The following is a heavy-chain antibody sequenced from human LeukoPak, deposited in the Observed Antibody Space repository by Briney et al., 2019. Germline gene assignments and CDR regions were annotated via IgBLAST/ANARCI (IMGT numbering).Heavy chain of an antibody. CDR2: IKQDGSDK. CDR3: ARDLIGGEWFGESTRFNYYYYGMDV. J-gene: IGHJ6*02. V-gene: IGHV3-7*01. Sequence: GGSLRLSCEASGFPFSRYWLSWVRRGPGRGLEWVANIKQDGSDKYYVDSVKGRFTISRDNAKNSLYLQMNSLRAEDTAVYYCARDLIGGEWFGESTRFNYYYYGMDVWGQGTTVTVSS. CDR1: GFPFSRYW. D-gene: IGHD3-10*01.